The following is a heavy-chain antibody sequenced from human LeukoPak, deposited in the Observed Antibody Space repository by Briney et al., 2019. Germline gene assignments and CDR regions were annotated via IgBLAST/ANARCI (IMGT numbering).Heavy chain of an antibody. V-gene: IGHV3-48*04. CDR2: ISSSSSTI. CDR1: GFTFSSHS. CDR3: ARDVGAYYDFWSGYSDMGYFDY. Sequence: GASLRLSCAASGFTFSSHSMNWVRQAPGKGLEWVSYISSSSSTIYYADSVKGRFTISRDNAKNSLYLQMNSLRAEDTAVYYCARDVGAYYDFWSGYSDMGYFDYWGQGTLVTVSS. J-gene: IGHJ4*02. D-gene: IGHD3-3*01.